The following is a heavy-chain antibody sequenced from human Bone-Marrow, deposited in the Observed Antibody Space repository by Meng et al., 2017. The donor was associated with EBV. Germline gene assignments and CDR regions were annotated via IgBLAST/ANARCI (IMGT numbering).Heavy chain of an antibody. V-gene: IGHV3-74*03. CDR1: GFTFSSYW. D-gene: IGHD1-14*01. CDR2: TNENGAIT. Sequence: EVQLVESGGAVVQPGXCLRLSCAASGFTFSSYWMHWVRQAPGKGLEWVSRTNENGAITTYADSVKGRFTISRDNAKNTLYLQMNSLRAEDTAVYYCSRDLAGSDDYWGQGTLVTVSS. CDR3: SRDLAGSDDY. J-gene: IGHJ4*02.